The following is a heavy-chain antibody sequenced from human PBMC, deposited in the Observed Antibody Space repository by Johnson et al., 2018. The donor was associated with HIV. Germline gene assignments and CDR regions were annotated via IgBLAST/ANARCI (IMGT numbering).Heavy chain of an antibody. D-gene: IGHD6-13*01. V-gene: IGHV3-30*02. Sequence: QVQLVESGGGLVQPGGSLRLSCVGSGFSFSDHFIHWVRQAPGKGLEWVAFIRFDGSNKYYADSVKGRFAISRDNSKNTLFLQMKSLSAEDTAVYYCARDLAAAGIFRGLSAFDIWGQGTLVTVSS. J-gene: IGHJ3*02. CDR3: ARDLAAAGIFRGLSAFDI. CDR2: IRFDGSNK. CDR1: GFSFSDHF.